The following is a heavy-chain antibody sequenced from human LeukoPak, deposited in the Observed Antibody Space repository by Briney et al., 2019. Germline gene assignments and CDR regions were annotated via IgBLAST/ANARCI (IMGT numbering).Heavy chain of an antibody. J-gene: IGHJ6*03. Sequence: ASVKVSCKASGYTFTSYYMHWVRQAPGQGLEWMGWINPNSGGTNYAQKFQGRVTMTRDTSISTAYMELSRLRSDDTAVYYCARDRIEMAIPPHYYYYMDVWGKGTTVTIPS. V-gene: IGHV1-2*02. CDR3: ARDRIEMAIPPHYYYYMDV. CDR1: GYTFTSYY. CDR2: INPNSGGT. D-gene: IGHD5-24*01.